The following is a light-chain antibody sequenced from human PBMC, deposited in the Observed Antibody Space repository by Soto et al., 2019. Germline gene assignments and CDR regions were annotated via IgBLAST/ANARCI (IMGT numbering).Light chain of an antibody. J-gene: IGKJ4*01. CDR3: QQYNNWPLT. V-gene: IGKV3D-15*01. CDR1: QSVSSSY. CDR2: GAS. Sequence: EIMLTQSPGTLSLSPGERATLSCRASQSVSSSYLAWYQQKPGQAPRLLIYGASTRATGIPARFSGSGSGTEFTLTISSLQSEDFAVYYCQQYNNWPLTFGGGTKVDI.